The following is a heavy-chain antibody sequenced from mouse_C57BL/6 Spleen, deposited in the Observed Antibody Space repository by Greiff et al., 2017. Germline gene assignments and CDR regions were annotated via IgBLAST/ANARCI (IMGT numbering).Heavy chain of an antibody. V-gene: IGHV1-61*01. CDR3: ARGDYGSSHFAY. J-gene: IGHJ3*01. CDR1: GYTFTSYW. Sequence: QVQLQQPGAELVRPGSSVKLSCKASGYTFTSYWMDWVKQRPGQGLEWIGNIYPSDSETHYNQKFKDKATLTVDKSSSTAYMQLSSLTSEDSAVYYCARGDYGSSHFAYWGQGTLVTVSA. D-gene: IGHD1-1*01. CDR2: IYPSDSET.